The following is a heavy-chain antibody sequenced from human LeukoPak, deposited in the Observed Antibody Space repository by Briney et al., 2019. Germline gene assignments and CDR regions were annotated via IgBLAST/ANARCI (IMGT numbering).Heavy chain of an antibody. CDR3: ARGQEDDYVWGSYPLNWFDP. Sequence: SETLSLTCTVSGGSISSSSYYWGWIRQPPGKGLEWIGSIYYSGSTYYNPSLKSRVTISVDTSKNQFSLKLSSVTAADTAVYYCARGQEDDYVWGSYPLNWFDPWGQGTLVTVSS. D-gene: IGHD3-16*02. CDR2: IYYSGST. V-gene: IGHV4-39*07. CDR1: GGSISSSSYY. J-gene: IGHJ5*02.